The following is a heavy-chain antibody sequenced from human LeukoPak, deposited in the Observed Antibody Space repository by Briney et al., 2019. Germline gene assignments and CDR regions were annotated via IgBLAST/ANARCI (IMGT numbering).Heavy chain of an antibody. Sequence: SETLSLTCTVSGGSISSYYWSWIRQPPGKGLEWIGYIQYSGSTNYNPSLKSRVTISVDMSKNQFSLKLSSVTAADTAVYYCARTFMITFEGVIEYFEHWGQGTLVTVSS. D-gene: IGHD3-16*02. V-gene: IGHV4-59*01. CDR2: IQYSGST. CDR1: GGSISSYY. CDR3: ARTFMITFEGVIEYFEH. J-gene: IGHJ4*02.